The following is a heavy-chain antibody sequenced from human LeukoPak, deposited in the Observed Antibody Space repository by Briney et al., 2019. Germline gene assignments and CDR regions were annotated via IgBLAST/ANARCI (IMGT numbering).Heavy chain of an antibody. CDR3: AKSPRVYCSSTSCPHWFDP. V-gene: IGHV3-23*01. CDR1: GFTFSSYA. D-gene: IGHD2-2*01. Sequence: PGGSLRLSCAVSGFTFSSYAMSWVRQAPGKGLEWVSAISGSGGRTYYADSVKGRFTISRDNSKNTLYLQMNSLRAEDTAVYYCAKSPRVYCSSTSCPHWFDPWGQGTLVTVSS. CDR2: ISGSGGRT. J-gene: IGHJ5*02.